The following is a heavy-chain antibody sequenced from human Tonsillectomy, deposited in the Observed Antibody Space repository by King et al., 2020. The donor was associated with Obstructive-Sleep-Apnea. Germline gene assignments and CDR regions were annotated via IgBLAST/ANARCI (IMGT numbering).Heavy chain of an antibody. V-gene: IGHV3-23*04. J-gene: IGHJ6*02. CDR3: AALRQYYDFCSGYYSGMDV. CDR2: ISGSGGST. Sequence: VQLVESGGGLVQPGGSLRLSCAASGFTCSSYAMSWVRQAPGKGLEWVSAISGSGGSTYYADSVKGWFTISRDNSKNTLYLQMNSLRAEDTAGYYCAALRQYYDFCSGYYSGMDVWGQGTTVTVSS. D-gene: IGHD3-3*01. CDR1: GFTCSSYA.